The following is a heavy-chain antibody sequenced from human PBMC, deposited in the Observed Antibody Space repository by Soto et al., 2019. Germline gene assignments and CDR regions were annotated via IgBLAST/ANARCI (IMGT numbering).Heavy chain of an antibody. D-gene: IGHD5-18*01. CDR1: GGSINNLY. CDR3: AREHGFSYGLNYFDP. J-gene: IGHJ5*02. V-gene: IGHV4-59*11. Sequence: SETLSLTCTVSGGSINNLYWSWIRQPPGKGLEWIGYIYDSGSTNYNPSLKSRVTMSVDTSKNQFSLNLSSVTAADTAVYYCAREHGFSYGLNYFDPWGQGTLVTVSS. CDR2: IYDSGST.